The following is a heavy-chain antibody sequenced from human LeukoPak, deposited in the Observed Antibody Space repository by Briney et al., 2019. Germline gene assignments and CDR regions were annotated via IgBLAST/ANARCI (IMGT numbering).Heavy chain of an antibody. CDR3: ARVKAVGVPVAIDAYFDYGMDV. CDR1: GGTFSKNS. J-gene: IGHJ6*02. D-gene: IGHD3-16*01. CDR2: TIPIVGVE. V-gene: IGHV1-69*02. Sequence: SVKVSCKVSGGTFSKNSISWVRQALGQGLEWMGRTIPIVGVEHYAQKFQGRVTITADMSTSTAYMDLSSLRSDDTAVYYCARVKAVGVPVAIDAYFDYGMDVWGQGTTVIVSS.